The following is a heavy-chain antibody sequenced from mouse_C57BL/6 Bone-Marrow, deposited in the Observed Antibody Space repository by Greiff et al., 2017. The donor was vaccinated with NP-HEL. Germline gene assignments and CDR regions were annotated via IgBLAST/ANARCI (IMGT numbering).Heavy chain of an antibody. J-gene: IGHJ4*01. CDR2: IDPSDSYT. CDR3: ARRITTVVGAAMDY. V-gene: IGHV1-50*01. D-gene: IGHD1-1*01. Sequence: QVQLQQPGAELVKPGASVKLSCKASGYTFTSYWMQWVKQRPGQGLEWIGEIDPSDSYTNYNQKFKGKATLTVDTSSSTAYMQLSSLTSEDSAVYYGARRITTVVGAAMDYWGQGTSVTVSS. CDR1: GYTFTSYW.